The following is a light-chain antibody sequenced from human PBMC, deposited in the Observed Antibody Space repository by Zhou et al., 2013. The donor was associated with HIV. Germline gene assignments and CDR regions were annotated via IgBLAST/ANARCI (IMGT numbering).Light chain of an antibody. CDR1: QGISSY. CDR3: QQCNTFSLT. V-gene: IGKV1-9*01. CDR2: AAS. J-gene: IGKJ4*01. Sequence: DIQLTQSPSFLSASVGDRVSITCRASQGISSYLAWYQQKPGKAPKLLIYAASTLQSGVPSRFSGSGSGTEFTLTISNLQPEDVATYYCQQCNTFSLTFGGGTKVEIK.